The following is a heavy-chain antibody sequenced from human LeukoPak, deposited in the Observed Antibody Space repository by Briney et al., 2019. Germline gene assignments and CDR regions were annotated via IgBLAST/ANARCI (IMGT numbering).Heavy chain of an antibody. CDR2: ISAYNGNT. Sequence: GASVKVSCKASGYTFTSYGISWVRQAPGQGLEWMGWISAYNGNTNYAQKLQGRVTMTTDTSTSTAYMELRSLRSDGTAVYYCARVVDPNDFWSGSAGYWGQGTLVTVSS. V-gene: IGHV1-18*01. D-gene: IGHD3-3*01. CDR3: ARVVDPNDFWSGSAGY. J-gene: IGHJ4*02. CDR1: GYTFTSYG.